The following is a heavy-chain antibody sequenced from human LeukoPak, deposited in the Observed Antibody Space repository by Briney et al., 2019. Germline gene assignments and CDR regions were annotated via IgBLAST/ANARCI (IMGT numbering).Heavy chain of an antibody. V-gene: IGHV1-18*01. Sequence: ASVKVSCKASGYTFTSYGISWVRQAPGQGLEWMGWISAYNGNTNYAQKLQGRVTMTTDTSTSTAYMELRSLRSDDTAVYYCARVSYYDSSGYSDAFDIWGQGTMVTVSS. CDR2: ISAYNGNT. D-gene: IGHD3-22*01. CDR1: GYTFTSYG. J-gene: IGHJ3*02. CDR3: ARVSYYDSSGYSDAFDI.